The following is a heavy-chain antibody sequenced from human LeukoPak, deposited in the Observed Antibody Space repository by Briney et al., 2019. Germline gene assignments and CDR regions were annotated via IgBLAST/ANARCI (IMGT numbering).Heavy chain of an antibody. CDR3: TRKLRLDEH. V-gene: IGHV1-8*01. Sequence: GASVKVSCKASGYTFITSDINWVRQASGQGLEWMGYMDPNSGHTEFARKFQGRVTMTGDTSTSTAYMELSSLTPDDTAIYYRTRKLRLDEHWGQGTLVAVSS. J-gene: IGHJ4*02. CDR2: MDPNSGHT. D-gene: IGHD1-7*01. CDR1: GYTFITSD.